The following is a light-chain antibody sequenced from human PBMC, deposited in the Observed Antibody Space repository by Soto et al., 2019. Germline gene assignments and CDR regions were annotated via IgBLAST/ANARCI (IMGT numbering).Light chain of an antibody. Sequence: EIVMTQSPATLSVSPGERATLSCRASQSVSSNLAWYQQKPGQAPRLLIYGASTRANGIPARFNGSGSGTKFTLTISSLQSEDFAVYYCQHYHNWPPWTFGQGTKVEVK. J-gene: IGKJ1*01. V-gene: IGKV3-15*01. CDR1: QSVSSN. CDR3: QHYHNWPPWT. CDR2: GAS.